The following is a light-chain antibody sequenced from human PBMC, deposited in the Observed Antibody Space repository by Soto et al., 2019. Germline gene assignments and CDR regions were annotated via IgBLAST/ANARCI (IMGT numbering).Light chain of an antibody. Sequence: ETVLTQSPATLSLSPWERATLSCRASQGIGSYLVWYQQKRGQAPRLLIYDASIRATGIPVRFTGSGSGTDFTLTITRLEPEDFAVYYCQRYGASTTFGQGTKVDIK. CDR3: QRYGASTT. CDR1: QGIGSY. J-gene: IGKJ1*01. V-gene: IGKV3-11*01. CDR2: DAS.